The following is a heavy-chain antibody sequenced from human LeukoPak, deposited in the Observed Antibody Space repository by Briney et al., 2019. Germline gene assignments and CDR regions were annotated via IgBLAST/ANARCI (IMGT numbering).Heavy chain of an antibody. D-gene: IGHD1-14*01. CDR1: GFTFSSYG. CDR2: IWYDGSNK. J-gene: IGHJ6*02. Sequence: GRSLRLSCAASGFTFSSYGMHWVRQAPGKGLEWVAVIWYDGSNKYYADSVKGRFTISRDNSKNTLYLQMNSLRAEDTAVYYCARDLTGPLTTYGMDVWGQGTTVTVSS. V-gene: IGHV3-33*01. CDR3: ARDLTGPLTTYGMDV.